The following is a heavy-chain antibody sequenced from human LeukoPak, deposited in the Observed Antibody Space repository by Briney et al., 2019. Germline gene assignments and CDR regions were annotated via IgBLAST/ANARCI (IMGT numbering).Heavy chain of an antibody. V-gene: IGHV3-66*01. CDR1: GFTVSSNY. CDR3: ARDFRMVAARKTQIQLWLQDDYYYYGMDV. Sequence: PGGSLRLSCAASGFTVSSNYMSWVRQAPGKGLEWVSVIYSGGSTYYADSVKGRFTISRDNSKNTLYLQMNSLRAEDTAVYYCARDFRMVAARKTQIQLWLQDDYYYYGMDVWGQGTTVTVSS. J-gene: IGHJ6*02. D-gene: IGHD5-18*01. CDR2: IYSGGST.